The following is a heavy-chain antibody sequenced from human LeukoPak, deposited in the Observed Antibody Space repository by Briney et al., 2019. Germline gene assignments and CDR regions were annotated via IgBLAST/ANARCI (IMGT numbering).Heavy chain of an antibody. V-gene: IGHV4-59*01. Sequence: SETLSLTCTVSGGSISNYYWSRIRQPPGKGLEWIGYIYYSGSTNYNPSLKSRVTISVDTSKNQFSLKLSSVTAADTAVYYCARGSVVPAAIGDYWGQGTLVTVSS. CDR3: ARGSVVPAAIGDY. CDR2: IYYSGST. D-gene: IGHD2-2*01. J-gene: IGHJ4*02. CDR1: GGSISNYY.